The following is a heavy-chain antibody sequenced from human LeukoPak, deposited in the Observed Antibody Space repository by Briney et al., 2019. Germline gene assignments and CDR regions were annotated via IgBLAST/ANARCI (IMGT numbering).Heavy chain of an antibody. CDR3: ARDSIAAAGARGSAFDI. V-gene: IGHV3-21*04. Sequence: GGSLRLSCAASGFTFSSYSMNWVRQAPGKGLEWVSSISSSSSYIYYADSVKGRFTISRDNAKNSLYLQMNSLRSEDTAVYYCARDSIAAAGARGSAFDIWGQGTMVTVSS. CDR1: GFTFSSYS. CDR2: ISSSSSYI. D-gene: IGHD6-13*01. J-gene: IGHJ3*02.